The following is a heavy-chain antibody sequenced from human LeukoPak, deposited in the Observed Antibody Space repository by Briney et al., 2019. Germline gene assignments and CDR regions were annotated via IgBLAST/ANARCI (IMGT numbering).Heavy chain of an antibody. V-gene: IGHV4-39*01. CDR1: GGSISSSSYY. J-gene: IGHJ4*02. D-gene: IGHD6-19*01. CDR3: ARTERLIAVAGFDY. Sequence: SSETLSLTCTVSGGSISSSSYYWGWIRQPPGKGLEWIGSIYYSGSTYYNPSLKSRVTISVDTSKNQFSLKLSSVTAADTAVYYCARTERLIAVAGFDYWGQGTLVTVSS. CDR2: IYYSGST.